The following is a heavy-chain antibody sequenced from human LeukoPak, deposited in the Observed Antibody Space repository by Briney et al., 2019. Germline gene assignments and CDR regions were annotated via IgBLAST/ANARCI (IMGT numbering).Heavy chain of an antibody. CDR1: GFTFGSYA. D-gene: IGHD6-6*01. CDR2: ISGSGGST. J-gene: IGHJ4*02. V-gene: IGHV3-23*01. CDR3: ASSSTASRID. Sequence: GGSLRLSCAASGFTFGSYAMSWVRQSPGKGLEWVSAISGSGGSTIYADSVRGRFTISRDNSKNTLYLQMNSLRAEDTAVYYCASSSTASRIDWGQGTLVTVSS.